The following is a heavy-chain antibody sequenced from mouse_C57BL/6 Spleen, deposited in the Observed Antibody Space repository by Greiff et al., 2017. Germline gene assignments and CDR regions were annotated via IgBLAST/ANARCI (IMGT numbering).Heavy chain of an antibody. CDR2: ISYSGST. CDR3: VRWEGGAMDY. Sequence: EVKLQESGPGLAKPSQTLSLTCSVTGYSITSDYWNWIRKFPGNKLEYMGYISYSGSTYYNPSLKSRISITRDTSKNQYYLRMKSVTTEDTASYYCVRWEGGAMDYWGQGTSVTVSS. J-gene: IGHJ4*01. V-gene: IGHV3-8*01. CDR1: GYSITSDY.